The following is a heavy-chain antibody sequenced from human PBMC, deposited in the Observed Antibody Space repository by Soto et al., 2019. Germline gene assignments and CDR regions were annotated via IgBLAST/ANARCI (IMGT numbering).Heavy chain of an antibody. J-gene: IGHJ6*02. Sequence: QVQLQESGPGLVKPSQTLSLTCTVSGGSISSGDYYWSWIRQPPGKGLEWIGYIYYSGSTYYNPSLKSRVTISVETSKNHFSLKLSSVTAADTAVYYCAREVNGSGSDYYYGMDVWGQGTTVTVSS. CDR3: AREVNGSGSDYYYGMDV. D-gene: IGHD3-10*01. CDR1: GGSISSGDYY. CDR2: IYYSGST. V-gene: IGHV4-30-4*01.